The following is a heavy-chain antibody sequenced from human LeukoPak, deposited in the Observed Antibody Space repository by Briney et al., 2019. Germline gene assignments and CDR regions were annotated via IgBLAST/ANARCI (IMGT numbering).Heavy chain of an antibody. CDR3: ARRGYDSGSYFHY. D-gene: IGHD1-26*01. Sequence: GESLKISCKGSGYSLTNYWISWVRQMPGKGLEWMGRIDPGDSETNYSPSLQGHVTISADKSSSAAYLQWSSLKASDSAMYYCARRGYDSGSYFHYWGQGTLVTVSS. CDR2: IDPGDSET. CDR1: GYSLTNYW. J-gene: IGHJ4*02. V-gene: IGHV5-10-1*01.